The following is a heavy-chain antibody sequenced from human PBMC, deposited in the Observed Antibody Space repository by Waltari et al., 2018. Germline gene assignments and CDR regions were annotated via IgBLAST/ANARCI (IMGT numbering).Heavy chain of an antibody. V-gene: IGHV3-43*01. Sequence: EVQLVESGGVVLQPGGSLRLSCAAPGFTFDDYTMHWVRHAPGKGLEWVSLISWDGGSTYYEDPVKSRFTISRDNSKNSLYLQMISLRTEETALYYCAKASVCFFCGGDCYLDYWGQGTLVTVSS. CDR1: GFTFDDYT. CDR3: AKASVCFFCGGDCYLDY. CDR2: ISWDGGST. D-gene: IGHD2-21*01. J-gene: IGHJ4*02.